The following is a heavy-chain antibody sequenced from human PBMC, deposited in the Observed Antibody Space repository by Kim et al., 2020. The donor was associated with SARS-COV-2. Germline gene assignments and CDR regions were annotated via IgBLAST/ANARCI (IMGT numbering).Heavy chain of an antibody. V-gene: IGHV3-48*02. CDR2: IGGGSAAI. CDR3: AREYSRFTNYGMDV. CDR1: GFDFYDFG. J-gene: IGHJ6*02. D-gene: IGHD2-21*01. Sequence: GGSPRLSCAASGFDFYDFGMNWVRQAPGKGLEWLSYIGGGSAAIYYADSVKGRFTVSRDNSKNSLYLQMNSLRDEDTAVYYCAREYSRFTNYGMDVWGQG.